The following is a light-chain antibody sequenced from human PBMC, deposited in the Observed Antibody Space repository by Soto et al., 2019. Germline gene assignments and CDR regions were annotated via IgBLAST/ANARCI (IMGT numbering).Light chain of an antibody. CDR2: AAS. CDR3: QHGYSTPLT. Sequence: DIQMTQSPSSLSASVGDRVTITCRASQSISTYLHWYQQKPGKAPNLLIYAASTLQSGVPSRFSGSGSGTDFTLSFSSLQPEDFATYFCQHGYSTPLTFGGWTKLDI. V-gene: IGKV1-39*01. J-gene: IGKJ4*01. CDR1: QSISTY.